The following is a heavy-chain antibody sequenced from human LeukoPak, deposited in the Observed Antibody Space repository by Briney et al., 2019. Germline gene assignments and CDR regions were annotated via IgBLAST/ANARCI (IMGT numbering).Heavy chain of an antibody. V-gene: IGHV4-39*07. CDR3: TRESGAFSPFGF. Sequence: KSSETLSLTCTVSGGSINSSSYYWGWIRQPPGKGLEWIGEVHLNGATNYNPSVEGRVTMSIDKSKNHLSLEVISVTAADTAMYYCTRESGAFSPFGFWGQGTLVTVSS. D-gene: IGHD1-26*01. J-gene: IGHJ4*02. CDR1: GGSINSSSYY. CDR2: VHLNGAT.